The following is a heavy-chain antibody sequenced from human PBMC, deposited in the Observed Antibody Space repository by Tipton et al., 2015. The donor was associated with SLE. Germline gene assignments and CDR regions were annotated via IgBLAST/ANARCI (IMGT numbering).Heavy chain of an antibody. J-gene: IGHJ4*02. CDR3: AGGWGLQYYFDY. D-gene: IGHD3-16*01. V-gene: IGHV1-8*03. CDR2: MNPNSGHT. Sequence: QSGAEVKKPGASVKVSCKASGYTFTSYDINWVRQATGQGLEWMGWMNPNSGHTGYAQKFQGRVTITRNTPISTAYMELSSLRSEDTAVYYCAGGWGLQYYFDYWGQGTLVTVSS. CDR1: GYTFTSYD.